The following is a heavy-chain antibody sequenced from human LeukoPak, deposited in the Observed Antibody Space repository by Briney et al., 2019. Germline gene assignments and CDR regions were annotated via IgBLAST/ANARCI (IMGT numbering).Heavy chain of an antibody. Sequence: GGSLRLSCAASGFTFRNYWMSWVRQVPGTGLEWVANIKQDGSDRNYVTSVRGRFTISRDYAESSLYLQMNSLRAEDTAVYYCVRNLAVAGTCFDSWGQGTLVTVSS. J-gene: IGHJ4*02. V-gene: IGHV3-7*03. D-gene: IGHD6-19*01. CDR2: IKQDGSDR. CDR1: GFTFRNYW. CDR3: VRNLAVAGTCFDS.